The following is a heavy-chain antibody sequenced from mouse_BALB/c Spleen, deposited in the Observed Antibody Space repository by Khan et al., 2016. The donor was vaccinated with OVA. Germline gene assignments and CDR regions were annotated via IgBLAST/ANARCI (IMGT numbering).Heavy chain of an antibody. J-gene: IGHJ3*01. V-gene: IGHV3-2*02. Sequence: VQLKQSGPGLVKPSQSLSLTCTVTGYSITSDYAWNWIRQFPGNKLEWMGYISYSGRISYNLSLKSRISVTRDTSKNQFFLQLNSVTTEDTATYYCAMGRTYWGQGTLVTVSA. D-gene: IGHD4-1*01. CDR3: AMGRTY. CDR1: GYSITSDYA. CDR2: ISYSGRI.